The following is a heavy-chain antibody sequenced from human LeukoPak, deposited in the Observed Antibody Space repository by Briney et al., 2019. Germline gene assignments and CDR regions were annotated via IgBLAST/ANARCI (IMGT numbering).Heavy chain of an antibody. J-gene: IGHJ4*02. D-gene: IGHD5-18*01. Sequence: SETLSLTCTVSGGSISSGGYYWSWIRQPPGKGLEWIGYIYHSGSTYYNPSLKSRVTISVDRSKNQFSLKLSSVTAADTAVYYCARSRPLQLWSKFDYWGQGTLVTVSS. CDR1: GGSISSGGYY. V-gene: IGHV4-30-2*01. CDR3: ARSRPLQLWSKFDY. CDR2: IYHSGST.